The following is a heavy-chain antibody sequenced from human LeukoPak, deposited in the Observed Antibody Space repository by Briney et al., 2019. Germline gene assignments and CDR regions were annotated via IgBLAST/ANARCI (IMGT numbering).Heavy chain of an antibody. Sequence: PSETLSLTCTVSGGSISSGSYYWSWIRQPAGKGLEWIGRIYTSGSTNYNPSLKSRVTISVDTSKNQFSLKLSSVTAADTAVYYCARGEITMVRGLSYDYWGQGTLVTVSS. CDR3: ARGEITMVRGLSYDY. CDR2: IYTSGST. V-gene: IGHV4-61*02. CDR1: GGSISSGSYY. J-gene: IGHJ4*02. D-gene: IGHD3-10*01.